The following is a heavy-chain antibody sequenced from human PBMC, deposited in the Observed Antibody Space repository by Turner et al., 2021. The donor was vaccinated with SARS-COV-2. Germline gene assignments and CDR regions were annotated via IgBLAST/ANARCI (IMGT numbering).Heavy chain of an antibody. Sequence: QVQLVQSGAEVKKPGASVKVACKASGYTITSYFMHWVRQAPGQGLEWMGISSPSGVGTTYAQKFQGRVNMTRDTSTSTVFMELSSLRSEDTAVYYCARVHGGNSVFDYWGQGTLVTVSS. CDR3: ARVHGGNSVFDY. V-gene: IGHV1-46*01. D-gene: IGHD2-21*02. CDR2: SSPSGVGT. CDR1: GYTITSYF. J-gene: IGHJ4*02.